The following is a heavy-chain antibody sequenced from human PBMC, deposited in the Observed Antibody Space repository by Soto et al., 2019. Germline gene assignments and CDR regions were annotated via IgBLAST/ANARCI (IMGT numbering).Heavy chain of an antibody. CDR1: GGTFSSYA. V-gene: IGHV1-69*01. D-gene: IGHD3-3*01. J-gene: IGHJ6*04. CDR3: ARGNSITILGVVRYGNYYYDYGRDV. CDR2: IIPIFGTA. Sequence: QVQLVQSGAEVKKPGSSVKVSCKASGGTFSSYAISWVRQAPGQGLEWLGWIIPIFGTANYAQKFQGRVTITADEYTSTAYMELSRMRSEDTVVYSCARGNSITILGVVRYGNYYYDYGRDVLGEGTTVTFSS.